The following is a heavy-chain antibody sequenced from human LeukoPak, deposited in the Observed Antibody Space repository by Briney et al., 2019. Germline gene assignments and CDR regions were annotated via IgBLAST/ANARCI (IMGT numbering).Heavy chain of an antibody. CDR3: TTREKHLDY. J-gene: IGHJ4*02. CDR2: IYSGGST. D-gene: IGHD1-14*01. CDR1: GFTVSSNY. V-gene: IGHV3-53*01. Sequence: GGSLRLSCAASGFTVSSNYMSWVRQAPGKGLEWVSVIYSGGSTYYADSVKGRFTISRDNSKSTLYIQMNSLRAEDTAVYYCTTREKHLDYWGQGTLVTASS.